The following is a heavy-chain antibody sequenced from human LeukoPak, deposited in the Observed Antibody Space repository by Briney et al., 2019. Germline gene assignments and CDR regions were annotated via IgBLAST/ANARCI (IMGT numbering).Heavy chain of an antibody. CDR3: AKDSGVVVPAAIIPNWLDP. CDR2: ISGSGGST. D-gene: IGHD2-2*02. J-gene: IGHJ5*02. CDR1: GFTFSSYA. V-gene: IGHV3-23*01. Sequence: GGSLRLSCAASGFTFSSYAMSWVRQAPGKGLEWVSAISGSGGSTYYADSVKGRFTISRDNSKNTLYLQMNSLRAEDTAVYYCAKDSGVVVPAAIIPNWLDPWGQGTLVTVSS.